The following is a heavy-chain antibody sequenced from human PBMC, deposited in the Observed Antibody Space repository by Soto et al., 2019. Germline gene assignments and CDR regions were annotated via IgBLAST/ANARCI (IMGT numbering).Heavy chain of an antibody. CDR2: FDPEDGET. D-gene: IGHD3-22*01. V-gene: IGHV1-24*01. CDR1: GYTLTELS. Sequence: GASVKVSCKVSGYTLTELSMHWVRQAPGKGLEWMGGFDPEDGETIYAQKFQGRVTMTEDTSTDTAYMELSSLRSEDTAVYYCATDYYDSSAPIAFDISGQGTMVTVSS. J-gene: IGHJ3*02. CDR3: ATDYYDSSAPIAFDI.